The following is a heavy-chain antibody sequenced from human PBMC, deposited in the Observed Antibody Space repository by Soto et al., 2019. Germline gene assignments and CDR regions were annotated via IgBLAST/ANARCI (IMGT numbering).Heavy chain of an antibody. CDR1: GGSISSGDYY. D-gene: IGHD2-15*01. J-gene: IGHJ6*02. V-gene: IGHV4-30-4*01. Sequence: SETLSLTCTVSGGSISSGDYYWSWIRQPPGKGLEWIGYIYYSGSTYYNPSLKSRVTISVDTSKNQFSLKLSSMTAADTAVYYCARDRYCSGGSCKYYYYGMDVWGQGTTVTVSS. CDR2: IYYSGST. CDR3: ARDRYCSGGSCKYYYYGMDV.